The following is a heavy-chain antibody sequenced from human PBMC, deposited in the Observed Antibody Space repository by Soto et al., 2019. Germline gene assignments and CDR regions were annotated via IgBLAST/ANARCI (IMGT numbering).Heavy chain of an antibody. Sequence: GGSLRLSCAASGFIFSSFGMHWVRQAPGKGLEWVAHIWYDGSNKYYADSVKGRFTISRDNSRNTLYLQMNSLRAEDTAVYHCVRDLLGSGGHFDYWGQGTLVTVSS. CDR3: VRDLLGSGGHFDY. D-gene: IGHD7-27*01. CDR2: IWYDGSNK. J-gene: IGHJ4*02. CDR1: GFIFSSFG. V-gene: IGHV3-33*01.